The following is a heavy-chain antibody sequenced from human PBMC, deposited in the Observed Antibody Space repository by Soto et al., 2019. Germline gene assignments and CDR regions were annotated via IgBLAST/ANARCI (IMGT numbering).Heavy chain of an antibody. CDR1: GFTFSSYW. J-gene: IGHJ6*02. CDR3: AGDPNIVLVPAALRSYYYYYGMDV. V-gene: IGHV3-7*03. Sequence: GGSLRLSCAASGFTFSSYWMSWVRQAPGKGLEWLANIKQDGSEKYYVDSVKGRFTISRDNAKNSLYLQMNSLRAEDTAVYYCAGDPNIVLVPAALRSYYYYYGMDVWGQGTTVTVSS. CDR2: IKQDGSEK. D-gene: IGHD2-2*01.